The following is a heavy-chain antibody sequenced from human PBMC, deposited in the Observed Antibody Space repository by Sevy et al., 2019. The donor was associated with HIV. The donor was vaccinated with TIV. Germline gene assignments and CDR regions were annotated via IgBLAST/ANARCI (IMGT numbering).Heavy chain of an antibody. CDR1: GFTFSKYS. Sequence: GGSLRRSCAASGFTFSKYSMRWVRQPPGKGLEWVSTLSLGCGEIHYADSLKGRFTISRDNSMSSVYLPMNNLRPEDTAVCYCAREGCTKPHDYSGQGTLLTVSS. D-gene: IGHD2-8*01. J-gene: IGHJ4*02. V-gene: IGHV3-23*01. CDR2: LSLGCGEI. CDR3: AREGCTKPHDY.